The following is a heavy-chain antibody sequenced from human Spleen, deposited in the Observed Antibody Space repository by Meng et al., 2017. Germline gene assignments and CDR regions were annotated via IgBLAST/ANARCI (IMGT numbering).Heavy chain of an antibody. CDR3: ARGPTTMAHDFDY. CDR1: GGSFSDYY. D-gene: IGHD4-11*01. CDR2: INHSGST. V-gene: IGHV4-34*01. Sequence: QVPLPPWGARLLKPSETLSLICVVSGGSFSDYYWSWIRQPPGKGLEWIGEINHSGSTNYNPSLESRATISVDTSQNNLSLKLSSVTAADSAVYYCARGPTTMAHDFDYWGQGTLVTVSS. J-gene: IGHJ4*02.